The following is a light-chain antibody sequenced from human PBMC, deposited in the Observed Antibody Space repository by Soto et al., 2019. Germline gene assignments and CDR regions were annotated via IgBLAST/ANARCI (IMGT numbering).Light chain of an antibody. CDR3: QPSGTSVYP. CDR1: QSLDKK. Sequence: EIVLTQSPGTLSLSPGERATLYCRASQSLDKKLAWYQQKPGQAPILLIFDLPGRAASIPVRFSSATSVTQFIRPIRILQYADSGVYYCQPSGTSVYPFGEATPVAIK. CDR2: DLP. V-gene: IGKV3D-15*03. J-gene: IGKJ4*01.